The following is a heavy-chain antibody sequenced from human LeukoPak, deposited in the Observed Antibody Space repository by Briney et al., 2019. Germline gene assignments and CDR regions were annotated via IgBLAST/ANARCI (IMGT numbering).Heavy chain of an antibody. CDR1: GGSISSGDYY. J-gene: IGHJ4*02. CDR2: IYYSGST. V-gene: IGHV4-30-4*01. CDR3: ARVAMDNNRDGYIYYFDY. D-gene: IGHD5-24*01. Sequence: SETLSLTCTVSGGSISSGDYYWSWIRQPPGKGLEWIGYIYYSGSTYYNPSLKSRVTISVDTSKNQFSLKLSSVTAADTAVYYCARVAMDNNRDGYIYYFDYWGQGTLVTVSS.